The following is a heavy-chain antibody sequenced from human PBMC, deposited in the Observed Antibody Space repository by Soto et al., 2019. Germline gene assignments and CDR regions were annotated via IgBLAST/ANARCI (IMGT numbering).Heavy chain of an antibody. Sequence: QVQLVQSGAEVKKPGASVKVSCKASGYTFTGYYMHWVRQAPGQGLEWMGWINPNSGGTNYAQKFQGWVTMTRDTSISTAYMELSRLRSDDTAVYYCARDRVIAAAGRFGGMDVWGQGTTVTVSS. CDR1: GYTFTGYY. CDR2: INPNSGGT. J-gene: IGHJ6*02. D-gene: IGHD6-13*01. V-gene: IGHV1-2*04. CDR3: ARDRVIAAAGRFGGMDV.